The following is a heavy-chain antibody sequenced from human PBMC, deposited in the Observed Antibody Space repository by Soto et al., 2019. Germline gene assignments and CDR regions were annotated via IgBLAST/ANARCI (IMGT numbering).Heavy chain of an antibody. V-gene: IGHV5-10-1*03. CDR2: IDPSDSYT. D-gene: IGHD4-17*01. Sequence: EVQLVQSGAEVKKPGESLRISCQGSGYSFTSYWITWVRQMPGKGLAWMGRIDPSDSYTIYSPSFQGHVTISADKSISPASLPWRSLQGWDTAMYHCLRQGAYGGGDYWGQGALVTVSS. CDR3: LRQGAYGGGDY. J-gene: IGHJ4*02. CDR1: GYSFTSYW.